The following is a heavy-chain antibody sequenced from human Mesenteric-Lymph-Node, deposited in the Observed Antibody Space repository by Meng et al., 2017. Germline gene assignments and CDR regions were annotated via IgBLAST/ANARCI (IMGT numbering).Heavy chain of an antibody. J-gene: IGHJ4*02. CDR2: IYYSGST. D-gene: IGHD2-2*01. V-gene: IGHV4-59*12. CDR1: GGSISSYY. Sequence: GSLRLSCTVSGGSISSYYWSWIRQPPGKGLEWIGYIYYSGSTNYNPSLKSRVTISVDTSKNQFSLKLSSVTAADTAVYYCARALVASFDYWGQGTLVTVSS. CDR3: ARALVASFDY.